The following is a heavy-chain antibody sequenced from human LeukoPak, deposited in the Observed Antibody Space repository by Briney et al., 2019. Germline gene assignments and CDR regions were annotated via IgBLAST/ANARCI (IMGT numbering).Heavy chain of an antibody. CDR3: ASLDTVTIEYYFDY. CDR2: IYHSGST. D-gene: IGHD4-11*01. V-gene: IGHV4-38-2*02. CDR1: GYSISSGYY. Sequence: SETLSLTCTVSGYSISSGYYWGWIRQPPGKGLEWIGSIYHSGSTYYNPSLKSRVTLSVDTSKNQFSLKLSSVTAADTAVYYCASLDTVTIEYYFDYWGQGTLVTVSS. J-gene: IGHJ4*02.